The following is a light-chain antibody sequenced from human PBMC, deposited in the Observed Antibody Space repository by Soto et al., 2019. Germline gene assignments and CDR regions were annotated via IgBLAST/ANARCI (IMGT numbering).Light chain of an antibody. J-gene: IGKJ5*01. CDR1: QSVRSN. CDR2: DAS. Sequence: EIVMTRALATLTVSAGERATLSCMARQSVRSNLAWYQTKPGQAPRLLIYDASTRATGIPARFSGIVSGTEFILTISSLQSEDLGVYDGQQRSNWPPITLGQGTRLEIK. CDR3: QQRSNWPPIT. V-gene: IGKV3D-15*01.